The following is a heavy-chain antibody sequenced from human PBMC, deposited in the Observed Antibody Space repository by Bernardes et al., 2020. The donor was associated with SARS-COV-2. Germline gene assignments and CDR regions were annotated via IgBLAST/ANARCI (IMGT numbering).Heavy chain of an antibody. J-gene: IGHJ4*01. CDR1: GFDFSDSA. V-gene: IGHV3-73*01. CDR3: TALIPTAASFDH. Sequence: GGSLRLSCGASGFDFSDSAIHWVRQASGKGLEWVGRIRSERDNHATDYSLSVKGRFVISRDDSKNMAFLQMNGLRTDDSAVYYCTALIPTAASFDHWGHGALVTVSS. CDR2: IRSERDNHAT. D-gene: IGHD2-2*01.